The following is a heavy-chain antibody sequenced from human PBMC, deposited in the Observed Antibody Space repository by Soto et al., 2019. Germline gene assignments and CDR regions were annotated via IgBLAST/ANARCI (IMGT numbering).Heavy chain of an antibody. D-gene: IGHD6-19*01. CDR2: TYYRSNWRH. J-gene: IGHJ4*02. V-gene: IGHV6-1*01. Sequence: SQTRSLTRGISGASVPTNIPACNCIRPPPSRGREWLGRTYYRSNWRHDYAVSVKSRITVNPDTSKNHFSLQLNSVTPDDTDVYYCARGVDGTGFDLWRKGNLVTVS. CDR1: GASVPTNIPA. CDR3: ARGVDGTGFDL.